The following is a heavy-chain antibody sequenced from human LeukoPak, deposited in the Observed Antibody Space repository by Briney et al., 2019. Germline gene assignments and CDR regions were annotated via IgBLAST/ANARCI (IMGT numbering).Heavy chain of an antibody. CDR3: SASYPGSSSFDY. V-gene: IGHV3-30*03. Sequence: GRSLRLSCAASGFTFRTYGMHWVRQAPGKGLEWVALVSDDENYKYYADSVKGRFTISRDNSKNRLYLQISSLRPEDTAVFYCSASYPGSSSFDYWGQGALVTVSS. CDR1: GFTFRTYG. CDR2: VSDDENYK. J-gene: IGHJ4*02. D-gene: IGHD3-10*01.